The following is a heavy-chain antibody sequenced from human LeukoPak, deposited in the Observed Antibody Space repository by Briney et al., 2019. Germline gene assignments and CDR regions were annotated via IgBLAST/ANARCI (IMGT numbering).Heavy chain of an antibody. CDR2: IYSGGST. Sequence: GGSLRLSCAASGFTVSSNYMSWVRQAPGKGLEWVSVIYSGGSTYYADSVKDRFTISRDNSKNTLYLQMNSLRAEDTAVYYCARGGGSYPRAPFFDYWGQGTLVTVSS. J-gene: IGHJ4*02. D-gene: IGHD1-26*01. V-gene: IGHV3-53*01. CDR3: ARGGGSYPRAPFFDY. CDR1: GFTVSSNY.